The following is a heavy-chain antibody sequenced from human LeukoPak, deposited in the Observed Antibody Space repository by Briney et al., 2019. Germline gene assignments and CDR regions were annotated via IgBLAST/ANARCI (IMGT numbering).Heavy chain of an antibody. Sequence: GGSLRLSCAASGFTVSSNYMSWVRQAPGKGLEWVSVIYSGGSTYYADSVKGRFTISRDNSKNTLYLQMNSLRAEDTAVYYCAREGLNYDILTGYQSWFDPWGQGTLVTVSS. J-gene: IGHJ5*02. CDR3: AREGLNYDILTGYQSWFDP. V-gene: IGHV3-53*01. CDR1: GFTVSSNY. D-gene: IGHD3-9*01. CDR2: IYSGGST.